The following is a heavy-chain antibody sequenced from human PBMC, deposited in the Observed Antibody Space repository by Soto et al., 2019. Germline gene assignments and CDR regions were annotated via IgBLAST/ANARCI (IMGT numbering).Heavy chain of an antibody. CDR3: ASQRGRTSGYYPFDY. V-gene: IGHV3-21*01. CDR1: GFTFSSYS. D-gene: IGHD3-22*01. CDR2: ISSSSSYI. J-gene: IGHJ4*02. Sequence: EVQLVESGGGLVKPGGSLRLSCAASGFTFSSYSMNWVRQAPGKGLEWVSSISSSSSYIYYADSVKGRFTISRDNAKNSLYLQMNSLRAEDTAVYYCASQRGRTSGYYPFDYWGKGTLVTVSS.